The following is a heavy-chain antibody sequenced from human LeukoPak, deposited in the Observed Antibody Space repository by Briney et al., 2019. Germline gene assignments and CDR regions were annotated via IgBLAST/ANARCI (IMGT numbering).Heavy chain of an antibody. J-gene: IGHJ4*02. CDR1: GFTFSSYS. Sequence: PGGSLRLSCAASGFTFSSYSMNWVRQAPGKGLEWVSYISSSSSTIYYADSVKGRFTISRDNAKNSLYLQMNSLRAEDTAVYYCARDLADSSSSFFDYWGQGTLVTVSS. D-gene: IGHD6-6*01. V-gene: IGHV3-48*01. CDR2: ISSSSSTI. CDR3: ARDLADSSSSFFDY.